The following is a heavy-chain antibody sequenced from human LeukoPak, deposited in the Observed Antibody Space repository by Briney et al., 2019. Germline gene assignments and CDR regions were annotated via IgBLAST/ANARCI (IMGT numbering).Heavy chain of an antibody. Sequence: SETLSLTCTVSGGSISSYYWSWIRQPPGKGLEWIGYIYYSGSTNYNPSLKSRVTISVDTSKNQFSLKLSSVTAADTAVYYCARDLGSSSWFRGYFDFWGQGTLVTVSS. CDR2: IYYSGST. V-gene: IGHV4-59*01. CDR3: ARDLGSSSWFRGYFDF. D-gene: IGHD6-13*01. CDR1: GGSISSYY. J-gene: IGHJ4*02.